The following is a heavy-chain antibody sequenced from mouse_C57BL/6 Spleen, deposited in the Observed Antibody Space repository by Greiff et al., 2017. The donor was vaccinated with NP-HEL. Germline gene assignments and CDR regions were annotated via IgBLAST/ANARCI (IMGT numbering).Heavy chain of an antibody. J-gene: IGHJ1*03. Sequence: EVKLMESGGGLVKPGGSLKLSCAASGFTLSDYGMHWVRQAPEKGLEWVAYISSGSSTIYYADTVKGRFTISRDNAKNTLFLQMTSLRSEDTAMYYCARGPTVVAHWYFDVWGTGTTVTVSS. CDR1: GFTLSDYG. CDR2: ISSGSSTI. V-gene: IGHV5-17*01. CDR3: ARGPTVVAHWYFDV. D-gene: IGHD1-1*01.